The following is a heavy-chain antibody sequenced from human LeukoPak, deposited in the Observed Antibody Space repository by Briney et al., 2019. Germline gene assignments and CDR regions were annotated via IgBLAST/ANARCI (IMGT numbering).Heavy chain of an antibody. V-gene: IGHV1-69*05. D-gene: IGHD3-22*01. CDR1: GGTFSSYA. CDR2: IIPIFGTA. CDR3: ASGSSHYDSSGYYFFGLPPDY. Sequence: SVKVSCKASGGTFSSYAISWVRQAPGQGLEWMGGIIPIFGTANYAQKFQGRVTITTDESTSTAYMELSSLRSEDTAVYYCASGSSHYDSSGYYFFGLPPDYWGQGTLVTVSS. J-gene: IGHJ4*02.